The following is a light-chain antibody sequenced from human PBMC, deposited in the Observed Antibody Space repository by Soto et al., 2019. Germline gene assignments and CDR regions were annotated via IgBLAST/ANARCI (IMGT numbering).Light chain of an antibody. CDR3: QQYGSSPRT. CDR2: GAS. Sequence: EIVLTQSPGTLSLSPGERATLSCRASQSLSSSYLAWYQQKPGQAPSLLIYGASSRAPGIPDRFSGSGSGTDFTLTISRLEPEDFAVYYCQQYGSSPRTFGQGTKVEIK. J-gene: IGKJ1*01. CDR1: QSLSSSY. V-gene: IGKV3-20*01.